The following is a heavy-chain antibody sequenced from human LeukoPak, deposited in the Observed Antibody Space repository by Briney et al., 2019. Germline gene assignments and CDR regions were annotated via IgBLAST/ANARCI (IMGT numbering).Heavy chain of an antibody. V-gene: IGHV3-7*01. CDR3: ASNDYVDYFDY. CDR2: IKQDGSEK. Sequence: GGSLRLSCAASGFTFSSYWMSWVRLAPGKGLEWVANIKQDGSEKYYVDSVKGRFTISRDNAKNSLYLQMNSLRAEDTAVYYCASNDYVDYFDYWGQGTLVTVSS. J-gene: IGHJ4*02. D-gene: IGHD4-17*01. CDR1: GFTFSSYW.